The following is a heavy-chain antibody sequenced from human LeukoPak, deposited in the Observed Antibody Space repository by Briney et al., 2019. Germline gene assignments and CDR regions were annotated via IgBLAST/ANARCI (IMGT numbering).Heavy chain of an antibody. Sequence: PAGSLRLSCAASGFTFSSYSMNWVRQAPGKGLEWVSSINSSSSYIYYADSVKGRFTISRDNAKNSLYLQMNSLRAEDTAVYYCARDRAYDSRDFDYWGQGTPVTVSS. V-gene: IGHV3-21*01. D-gene: IGHD3-22*01. CDR1: GFTFSSYS. CDR3: ARDRAYDSRDFDY. J-gene: IGHJ4*02. CDR2: INSSSSYI.